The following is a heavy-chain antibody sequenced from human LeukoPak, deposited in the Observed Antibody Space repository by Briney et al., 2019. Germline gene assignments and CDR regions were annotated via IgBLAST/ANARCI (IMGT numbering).Heavy chain of an antibody. D-gene: IGHD6-6*01. CDR3: ARGSYYFDN. V-gene: IGHV3-7*01. J-gene: IGHJ4*02. CDR1: GFTFSSYW. Sequence: SGGSLRLSCAAPGFTFSSYWMSWVGQVPGKGLEWVANIKQDGSEKYYVDSVKGRFTMSRDNAKNSLYLQMNSLRGEDTAVYYCARGSYYFDNWGQGTLVTVSS. CDR2: IKQDGSEK.